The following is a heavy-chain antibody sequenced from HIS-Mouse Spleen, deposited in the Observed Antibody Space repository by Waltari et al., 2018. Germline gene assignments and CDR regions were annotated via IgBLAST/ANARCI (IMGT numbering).Heavy chain of an antibody. D-gene: IGHD2-15*01. V-gene: IGHV1-2*02. CDR1: GYTFTGHS. CDR3: ARASCSGTHLHYFDY. CDR2: INPNSGGT. J-gene: IGHJ4*02. Sequence: QVQLVQSGAEVKKPGASVKASCKASGYTFTGHSMHWVRQAPGQGLEWMGWINPNSGGTNYAQKFQGRVTMTRDTSISTAYMELSRLRSDDTAVYYCARASCSGTHLHYFDYWGQGTLVTVSS.